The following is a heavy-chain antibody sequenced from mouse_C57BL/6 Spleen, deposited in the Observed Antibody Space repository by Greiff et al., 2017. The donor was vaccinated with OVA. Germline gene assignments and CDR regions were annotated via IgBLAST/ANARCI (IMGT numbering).Heavy chain of an antibody. V-gene: IGHV1-15*01. CDR3: TSYYGSSYVYFDV. CDR1: GYTFTDYE. CDR2: IDPETGGT. J-gene: IGHJ1*03. D-gene: IGHD1-1*01. Sequence: VQLMESGAELVRPGASVTLSCKASGYTFTDYEMHWVKQTPVHGLEWIGAIDPETGGTAYNQKFKGKAILTADKSSSTAYMELRSLTSEDSAVYYCTSYYGSSYVYFDVWGTGTTVTVSS.